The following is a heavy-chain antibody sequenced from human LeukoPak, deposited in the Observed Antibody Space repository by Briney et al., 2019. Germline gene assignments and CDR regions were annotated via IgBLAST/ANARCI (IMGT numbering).Heavy chain of an antibody. CDR1: GGSFSGYY. J-gene: IGHJ4*02. CDR2: INHSGST. D-gene: IGHD1-26*01. CDR3: ARGRSGSRNFDY. V-gene: IGHV4-34*01. Sequence: SETLSLTCAVYGGSFSGYYWSWIRQPPGKGLEGIGEINHSGSTNYNPSLKSRVTISVDTSKNQFSLKLSSVTAADTAVYYCARGRSGSRNFDYWGQGTLVTVSS.